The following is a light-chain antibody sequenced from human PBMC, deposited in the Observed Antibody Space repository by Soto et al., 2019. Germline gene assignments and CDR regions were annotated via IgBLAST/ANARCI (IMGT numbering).Light chain of an antibody. CDR3: CSYAGTYNVV. V-gene: IGLV2-11*01. J-gene: IGLJ2*01. CDR1: SSDVGGYNS. CDR2: DVS. Sequence: QSALTQPRSVSGSPGQSVTISCTGTSSDVGGYNSVSWYQQYPGKAPKVMIYDVSKRPSGVPDRFSGSKSGNTASLTISGLQAEDEADYYCCSYAGTYNVVFGGGTQLTVL.